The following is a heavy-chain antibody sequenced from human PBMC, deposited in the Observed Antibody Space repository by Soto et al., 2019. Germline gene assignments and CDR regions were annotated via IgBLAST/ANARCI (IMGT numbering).Heavy chain of an antibody. J-gene: IGHJ3*02. D-gene: IGHD2-2*01. CDR2: IYPDDSDT. Sequence: PGESLKISCKDSAYIFTNYWIAWVCQMPGKGLEWMGIIYPDDSDTRYSPAFRGQVTISADKSLSTAYLQWSSLKASDTAMYYWARTSSSTIDNAFDIWGQGTRVTVSS. CDR3: ARTSSSTIDNAFDI. V-gene: IGHV5-51*01. CDR1: AYIFTNYW.